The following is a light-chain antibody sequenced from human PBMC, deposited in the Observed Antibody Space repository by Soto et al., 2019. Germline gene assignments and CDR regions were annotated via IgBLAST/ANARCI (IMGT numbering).Light chain of an antibody. J-gene: IGLJ1*01. Sequence: QSALTQPASLSGSPGQSITISCTGTSSDIGTYNYVSWYQQHPGKAPKLMIYDVSNRPSGVSNRFSGSKSGNTASLTISGLQAEDEADYYCSSYRSTGTHYVFGTGTKLTVL. CDR1: SSDIGTYNY. CDR2: DVS. CDR3: SSYRSTGTHYV. V-gene: IGLV2-14*03.